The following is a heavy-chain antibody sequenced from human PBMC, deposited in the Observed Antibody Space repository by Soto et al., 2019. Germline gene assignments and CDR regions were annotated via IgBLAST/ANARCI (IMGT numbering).Heavy chain of an antibody. Sequence: SVKVSCKASGGTFSSYTISWVRQAPGQGLEWMGRIIPILGIANYAQKFQGRVTITADKSTSTAYMELSSLRSEDTAVYYCARDRDIAVAGTPFSYYGMDVWGQGTTVTVSS. CDR1: GGTFSSYT. D-gene: IGHD6-19*01. CDR2: IIPILGIA. CDR3: ARDRDIAVAGTPFSYYGMDV. J-gene: IGHJ6*02. V-gene: IGHV1-69*04.